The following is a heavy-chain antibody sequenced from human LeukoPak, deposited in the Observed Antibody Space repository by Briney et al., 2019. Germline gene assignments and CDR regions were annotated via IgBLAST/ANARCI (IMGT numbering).Heavy chain of an antibody. CDR1: GGTIGSYA. CDR3: ARVPIPEVLWFGEEQGGYYYYYMDV. Sequence: ASVKVSCKTSGGTIGSYAVSWVRLAPGQGLEWMGWISGYNGKTNYAQKLQGRVTMTTDTSTSTAYMELRSLRSDDTAMYYCARVPIPEVLWFGEEQGGYYYYYMDVWGKGTTVTISS. J-gene: IGHJ6*03. D-gene: IGHD3-10*01. V-gene: IGHV1-18*01. CDR2: ISGYNGKT.